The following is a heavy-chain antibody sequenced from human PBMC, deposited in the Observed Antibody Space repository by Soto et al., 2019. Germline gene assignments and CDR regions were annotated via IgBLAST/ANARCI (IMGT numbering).Heavy chain of an antibody. Sequence: ASVKVSCKVSGYTLTELSMHWVRQAPGKGLEWMGGFDPEDGETIYAQKFQGRVTMTEDTSTDTAYMELSSLRSEDTAVYYCATDHNGDLGFDYWGQGTLVTVSS. CDR2: FDPEDGET. J-gene: IGHJ4*02. CDR1: GYTLTELS. CDR3: ATDHNGDLGFDY. D-gene: IGHD4-17*01. V-gene: IGHV1-24*01.